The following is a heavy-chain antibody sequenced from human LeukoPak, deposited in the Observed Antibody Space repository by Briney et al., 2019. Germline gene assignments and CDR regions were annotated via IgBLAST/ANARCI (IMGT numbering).Heavy chain of an antibody. J-gene: IGHJ4*02. V-gene: IGHV3-30*04. CDR3: VTKGEYYDDSGHFNRPDC. CDR2: VSHDGDKK. D-gene: IGHD3-22*01. Sequence: PGGSLRLSCAASRFSFTNFTMHWVRQAPGKGLEWLAVVSHDGDKKKYADSVRGRLTTSRDNSKNTLYLHMDSLRPEDTAVYYCVTKGEYYDDSGHFNRPDCWGQGTLVTVSS. CDR1: RFSFTNFT.